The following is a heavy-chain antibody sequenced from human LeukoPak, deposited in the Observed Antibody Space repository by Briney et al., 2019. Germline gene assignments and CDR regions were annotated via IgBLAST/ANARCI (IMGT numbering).Heavy chain of an antibody. CDR1: GYTFTSYY. D-gene: IGHD5-18*01. J-gene: IGHJ4*02. Sequence: ASVKVSCKASGYTFTSYYMHWVRQAPGQGLEWMGWINPNSGGTNYAQKFQGRVTMTRDTSISTAYMELSRLRSDDTAVYYCARDRGYSYTFDYWGQGTLVTVSS. V-gene: IGHV1-2*02. CDR2: INPNSGGT. CDR3: ARDRGYSYTFDY.